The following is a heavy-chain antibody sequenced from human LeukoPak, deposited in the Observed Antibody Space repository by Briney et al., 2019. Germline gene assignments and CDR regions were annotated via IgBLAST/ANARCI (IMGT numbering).Heavy chain of an antibody. V-gene: IGHV4-39*01. D-gene: IGHD5-18*01. J-gene: IGHJ6*03. CDR3: ARQPHSYGPDYYYYYMDL. CDR2: IYSSGTT. CDR1: GGSVHSYDHY. Sequence: SDTLSLTCTVSGGSVHSYDHYWAWIRQPPGKGLEWMGTIYSSGTTSYNPSLKSRVTISVDTSSNHFYLNLISVTAADTALYYCARQPHSYGPDYYYYYMDLWGTGTAVTVSS.